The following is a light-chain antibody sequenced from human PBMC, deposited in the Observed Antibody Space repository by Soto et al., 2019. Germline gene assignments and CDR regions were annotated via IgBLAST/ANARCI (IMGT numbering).Light chain of an antibody. J-gene: IGKJ2*01. Sequence: DIQMTQSSYTLSASVGDRVTITCRASQSISGWLAWYQQKPGKAPKLLIYDASSLESGVPSRFSGSGSGTEFTLTISRLQPDDFATYCCQQYNSYSVNAFGQGTKVEIK. V-gene: IGKV1-5*01. CDR1: QSISGW. CDR2: DAS. CDR3: QQYNSYSVNA.